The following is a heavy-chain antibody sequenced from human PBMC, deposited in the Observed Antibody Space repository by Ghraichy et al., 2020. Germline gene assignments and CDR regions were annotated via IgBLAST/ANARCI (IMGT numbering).Heavy chain of an antibody. Sequence: GGSLRLSCAASGFTFGSNCMTWVRQSPGKGLEWVGNIKQDGSEKYYVGSVKGRFSISRDNAKNSLYLQMNSLRDEDTAVYYCARAVHGVGPYLYYWGQVTLVTVSS. CDR1: GFTFGSNC. CDR2: IKQDGSEK. D-gene: IGHD3-10*01. CDR3: ARAVHGVGPYLYY. J-gene: IGHJ4*02. V-gene: IGHV3-7*01.